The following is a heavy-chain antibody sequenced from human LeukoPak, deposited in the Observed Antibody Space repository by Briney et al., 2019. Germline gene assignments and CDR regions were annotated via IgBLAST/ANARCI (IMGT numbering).Heavy chain of an antibody. D-gene: IGHD3-10*01. CDR2: IYTSGST. V-gene: IGHV4-61*02. J-gene: IGHJ6*03. Sequence: SETLSLTCTVSGGSISSGNYYYSWIRQPAGKGLEWLGRIYTSGSTNYNPSLKSRVTISVDTSKNQFSLKLSSVTAADTAVYYCARGGGGMVRRTKGSYYYYMDVWGKGTTVTISS. CDR3: ARGGGGMVRRTKGSYYYYMDV. CDR1: GGSISSGNYY.